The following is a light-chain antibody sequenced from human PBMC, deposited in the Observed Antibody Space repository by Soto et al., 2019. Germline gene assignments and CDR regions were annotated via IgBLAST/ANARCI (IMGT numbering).Light chain of an antibody. CDR2: AAS. CDR1: QIVADNY. J-gene: IGKJ1*01. CDR3: QQYGHSPRT. V-gene: IGKV3-20*01. Sequence: EIVLTQSPGTLSLSPGERATLSCRASQIVADNYLAWYQQKPGQPPRLLIYAASRRAAGIPDTFSGSGSGTDFTLPITRLEPEDFALYYCQQYGHSPRTFGQGTKVDVK.